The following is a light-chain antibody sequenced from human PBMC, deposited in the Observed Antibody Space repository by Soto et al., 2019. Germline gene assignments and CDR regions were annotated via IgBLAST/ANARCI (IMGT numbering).Light chain of an antibody. V-gene: IGKV3-20*01. Sequence: DIVLTQSPATLSLSPGQTATLSCRASQSVSSYLAWYQQKAGQAPRLLIYEGSNRATGIPDRFSGSGSGTDFTLTISRLEPEDFAVYYCQQYGSSPTFGGGTKVDIK. CDR1: QSVSSY. CDR3: QQYGSSPT. J-gene: IGKJ4*01. CDR2: EGS.